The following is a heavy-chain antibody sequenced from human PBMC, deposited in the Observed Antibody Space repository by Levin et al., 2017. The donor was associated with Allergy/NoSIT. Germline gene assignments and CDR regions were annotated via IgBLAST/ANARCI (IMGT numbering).Heavy chain of an antibody. D-gene: IGHD4-17*01. Sequence: GGSLRLSCAASGLTFSSYSMNWVRQAPGKGLEWVSYISSGSSTIYYADSVKGRFTISRDNAKNSLYLQMTSLRAEDTAVYYCACGTTVTTYYFDYWGQGTLVTVSS. V-gene: IGHV3-48*01. CDR2: ISSGSSTI. CDR3: ACGTTVTTYYFDY. CDR1: GLTFSSYS. J-gene: IGHJ4*02.